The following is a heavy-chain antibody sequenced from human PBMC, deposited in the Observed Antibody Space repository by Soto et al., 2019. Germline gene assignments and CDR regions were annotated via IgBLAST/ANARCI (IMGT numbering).Heavy chain of an antibody. Sequence: QVQLVQSGAEVKKPGSSVKVSCKTSGGTFSNSAINWVRLAPGQGLEWMGGINPILRTVNYAQTFQDRVTITADGATNKAYMGLTSLRSDDTAVYFWARRWLQGGGGGGFDNWGQGTLVTVSS. V-gene: IGHV1-69*01. D-gene: IGHD3-16*01. CDR1: GGTFSNSA. CDR3: ARRWLQGGGGGGFDN. J-gene: IGHJ4*02. CDR2: INPILRTV.